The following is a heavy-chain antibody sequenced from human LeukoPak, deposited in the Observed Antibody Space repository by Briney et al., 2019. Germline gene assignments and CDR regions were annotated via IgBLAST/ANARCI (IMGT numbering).Heavy chain of an antibody. CDR2: ISSSSSYI. CDR1: GFTFSSYS. V-gene: IGHV3-21*01. CDR3: ARDLRSSGYYAFDY. J-gene: IGHJ4*02. D-gene: IGHD3-22*01. Sequence: PGGSLRLSCAASGFTFSSYSMNWVRQAPGKGLEWVSSISSSSSYIYYADSVKGRFTICRDNAKNSLYLQMNSLRAEDTAVYYCARDLRSSGYYAFDYWGQGTLVTVSS.